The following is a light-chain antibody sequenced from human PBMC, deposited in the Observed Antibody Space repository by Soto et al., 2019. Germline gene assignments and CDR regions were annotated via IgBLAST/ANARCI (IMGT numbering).Light chain of an antibody. CDR1: QSVSSY. J-gene: IGKJ1*01. V-gene: IGKV3-11*01. CDR3: QQRSNWLSVT. Sequence: EIVLTQSPATLSLSPGERATLSCRASQSVSSYLAWYQQKPGQAPRLLIYDASNRATGIPARFSGSGSGTDFTLTISSLEPEDSAVYYCQQRSNWLSVTFGQGTKVEIK. CDR2: DAS.